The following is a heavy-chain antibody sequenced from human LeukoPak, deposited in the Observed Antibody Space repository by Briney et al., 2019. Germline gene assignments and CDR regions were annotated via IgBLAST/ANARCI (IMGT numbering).Heavy chain of an antibody. CDR3: AREVQLEWDYYYGMDV. CDR1: GGSISSGDYY. J-gene: IGHJ6*02. D-gene: IGHD5-18*01. Sequence: PSQTLSLNCTVSGGSISSGDYYWRSIRQHPGKGLEWLGYIYYSGSTYYNPSLKSRLTITVDTSKTQFSLKLSSVTAADTAVYYCAREVQLEWDYYYGMDVWGQGTTVTVSS. V-gene: IGHV4-31*03. CDR2: IYYSGST.